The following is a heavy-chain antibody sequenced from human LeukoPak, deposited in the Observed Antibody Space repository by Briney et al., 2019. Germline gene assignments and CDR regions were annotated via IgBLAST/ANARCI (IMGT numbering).Heavy chain of an antibody. CDR2: IKQDESEK. Sequence: GGSLRPSCAASGFTFSSYWMSWVRQPPRKGLGWVTNIKQDESEKYYVDSVKGRFTISRDNAKNSLYLQMNNLRAEDTAVYYCARALDSSSSRYQAFEYWGQGTLVTVSS. CDR3: ARALDSSSSRYQAFEY. J-gene: IGHJ4*02. D-gene: IGHD2-2*01. CDR1: GFTFSSYW. V-gene: IGHV3-7*01.